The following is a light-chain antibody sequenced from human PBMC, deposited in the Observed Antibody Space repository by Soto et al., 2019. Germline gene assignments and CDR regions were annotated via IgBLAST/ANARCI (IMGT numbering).Light chain of an antibody. CDR1: SSDVGGFNY. J-gene: IGLJ1*01. Sequence: QSALTQPASVSGSPGQSITISCTGTSSDVGGFNYVSWYQQHPGKAPKLMIYDVTNRPSGVSYRFSGSKSGNTASLTISGPQAEDEADYYCHFNTSSRTYVFGTGTKVTVL. V-gene: IGLV2-14*03. CDR3: HFNTSSRTYV. CDR2: DVT.